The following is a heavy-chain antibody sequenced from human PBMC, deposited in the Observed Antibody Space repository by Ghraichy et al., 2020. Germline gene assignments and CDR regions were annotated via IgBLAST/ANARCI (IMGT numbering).Heavy chain of an antibody. CDR2: ISGSGGTT. Sequence: GGSLRLSCAASGFTFNSYAMNWVRQAPGKGLEWVSGISGSGGTTYYADSVKGRFTISRDNSKNTVYLQMNSLRAEDTAVYYCAKCPRTTVTTSYYYYMDVWGKGTTVTVSS. CDR1: GFTFNSYA. V-gene: IGHV3-23*01. J-gene: IGHJ6*03. CDR3: AKCPRTTVTTSYYYYMDV. D-gene: IGHD4-11*01.